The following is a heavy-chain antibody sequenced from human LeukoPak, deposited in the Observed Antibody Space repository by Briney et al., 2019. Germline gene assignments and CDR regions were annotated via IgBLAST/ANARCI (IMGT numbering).Heavy chain of an antibody. CDR3: ARDRLLEDRDYSSYYYMDV. J-gene: IGHJ6*03. CDR1: GFTFSSYE. Sequence: PGGSLRLSCAASGFTFSSYEMNWVRQAPGKGLEWVSYISSSGSTIYYADSVKGRFTISRDNAKNSLYLQMNSLRAEDTAVYYCARDRLLEDRDYSSYYYMDVWGKGTTVTVSS. D-gene: IGHD1-1*01. CDR2: ISSSGSTI. V-gene: IGHV3-48*03.